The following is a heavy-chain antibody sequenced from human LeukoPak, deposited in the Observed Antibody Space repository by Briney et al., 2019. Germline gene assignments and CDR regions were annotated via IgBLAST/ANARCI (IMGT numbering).Heavy chain of an antibody. CDR3: AKLYYGSGRPRFGAFDI. J-gene: IGHJ3*02. D-gene: IGHD3-10*01. CDR1: GFTFSSYA. CDR2: ISGSGGST. Sequence: GGSLRLSCAASGFTFSSYAMSWVRQAPGKGLEWVSAISGSGGSTYYADSVKGRFTISRDNSKNTLYLQMNSLRAEDTAVYYCAKLYYGSGRPRFGAFDIWGQGTMVTVSS. V-gene: IGHV3-23*01.